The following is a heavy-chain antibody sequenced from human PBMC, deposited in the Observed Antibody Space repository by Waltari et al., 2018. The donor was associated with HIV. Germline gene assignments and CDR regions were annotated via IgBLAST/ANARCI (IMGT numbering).Heavy chain of an antibody. CDR1: GFTFSSYA. J-gene: IGHJ4*02. Sequence: EVQLLESGGGLVQPGGSLRLPCAASGFTFSSYAMSWVRQDPGKGLEWVSAISNSGGSTYYADSVKGRFSISRDNSKNTLYLQMNSLRDEDTAVYYCAKDLSSISMIIPRSYFDYWGQGTLVTVSS. D-gene: IGHD3-22*01. V-gene: IGHV3-23*01. CDR3: AKDLSSISMIIPRSYFDY. CDR2: ISNSGGST.